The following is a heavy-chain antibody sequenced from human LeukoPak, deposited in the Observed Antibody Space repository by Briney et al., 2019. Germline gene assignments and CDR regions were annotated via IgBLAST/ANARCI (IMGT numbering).Heavy chain of an antibody. CDR1: GGTFSSYA. J-gene: IGHJ4*02. CDR2: IIPIFGTA. CDR3: ASTPNYDFWSGYPTYYSDY. Sequence: ASVKVSCKASGGTFSSYAISWVRQAPGQGLEWMGGIIPIFGTANYAQKFQGRVTITADESTSTAYMELSSLRSEDTAMYYCASTPNYDFWSGYPTYYSDYWGQGTLVTVSS. V-gene: IGHV1-69*13. D-gene: IGHD3-3*01.